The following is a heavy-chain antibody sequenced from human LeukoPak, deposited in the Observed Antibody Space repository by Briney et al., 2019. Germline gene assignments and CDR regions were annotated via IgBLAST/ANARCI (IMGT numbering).Heavy chain of an antibody. D-gene: IGHD3-22*01. Sequence: NPSETLSLTCTVSGGSISSYSWNWIRQPPGKGLEWIGYIYYSGSTHYNPSLKSRVTMSLDTSKNQFSLKLSSVTAADTAVYYCASLTTAEAFDIWGQGTMVTVSS. V-gene: IGHV4-59*01. CDR3: ASLTTAEAFDI. CDR2: IYYSGST. CDR1: GGSISSYS. J-gene: IGHJ3*02.